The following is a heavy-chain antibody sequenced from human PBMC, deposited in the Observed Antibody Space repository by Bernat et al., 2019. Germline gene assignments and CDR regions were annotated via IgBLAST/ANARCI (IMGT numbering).Heavy chain of an antibody. CDR1: GFTFSTYA. V-gene: IGHV3-30*04. D-gene: IGHD3-22*01. J-gene: IGHJ4*02. CDR3: ARDWSRWGDSSGYKDY. Sequence: QVQLVESGGGVVQPGRSLRLSCAASGFTFSTYAIHWVRQAPGKGLEWVALISYDGSNKYYADSVKGRFTISRDNSKNTLYLQMNSLRAEDTAVYYCARDWSRWGDSSGYKDYWGQGTLVTVSS. CDR2: ISYDGSNK.